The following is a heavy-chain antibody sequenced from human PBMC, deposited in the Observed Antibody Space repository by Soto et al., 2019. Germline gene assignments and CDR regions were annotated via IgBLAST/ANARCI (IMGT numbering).Heavy chain of an antibody. J-gene: IGHJ6*03. CDR1: GGSISSYY. CDR3: ATSNYGDYGEYYYYYMDV. V-gene: IGHV4-59*08. Sequence: QVQLQESGPGLVKPSETLSLTCTVSGGSISSYYWSWIRQPPGKGLEWIGYIYYSGSTNYNPSLKSRVTISVDTSKNQFSLKLSSVTAADTAVYYCATSNYGDYGEYYYYYMDVWGKGTTVTVSS. CDR2: IYYSGST. D-gene: IGHD4-17*01.